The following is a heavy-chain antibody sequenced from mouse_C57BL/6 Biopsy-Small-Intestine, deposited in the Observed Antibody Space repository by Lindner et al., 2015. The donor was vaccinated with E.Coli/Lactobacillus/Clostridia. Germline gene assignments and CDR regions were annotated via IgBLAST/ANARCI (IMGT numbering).Heavy chain of an antibody. CDR3: SYCCGSCSYWYFDV. CDR1: GFTFSDYG. Sequence: VQLQEVWGGLVKPGGSLKLSCAASGFTFSDYGMHWIRQAPEKGLEWVAYISSGSSTIYYADTVKGRFTISRDNAKNTLFLQMTSLRSEDTAMYYCSYCCGSCSYWYFDVWGTGTTVTVSS. D-gene: IGHD1-1*01. V-gene: IGHV5-17*01. CDR2: ISSGSSTI. J-gene: IGHJ1*03.